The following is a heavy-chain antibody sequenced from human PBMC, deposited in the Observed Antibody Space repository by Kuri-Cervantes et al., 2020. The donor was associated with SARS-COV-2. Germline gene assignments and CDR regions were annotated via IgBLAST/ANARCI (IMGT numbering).Heavy chain of an antibody. J-gene: IGHJ5*02. CDR2: ISTSGDTI. CDR1: GFTFSSLP. CDR3: STLKWNYL. D-gene: IGHD1-7*01. V-gene: IGHV3-48*01. Sequence: GESLKISCVASGFTFSSLPMNWVRQTPGRGLEWISHISTSGDTIYYADSVKGRFTISRDNAKNSLYLEMNSLRAEDTAVYFCSTLKWNYLWGQGNLVTVSS.